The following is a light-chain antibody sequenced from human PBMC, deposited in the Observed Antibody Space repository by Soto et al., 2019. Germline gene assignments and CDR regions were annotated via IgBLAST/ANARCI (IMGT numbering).Light chain of an antibody. CDR3: QQRSNWPT. CDR1: QSISSY. Sequence: DIVLTQSPATLSLSPGERATLSCRASQSISSYLAWYQQKPGQAPRLLIYDASNRATGIPARFSGSGSGTEFTLPISSLEPEDSAVYYCQQRSNWPTFGQGTRLEIK. J-gene: IGKJ5*01. CDR2: DAS. V-gene: IGKV3-11*01.